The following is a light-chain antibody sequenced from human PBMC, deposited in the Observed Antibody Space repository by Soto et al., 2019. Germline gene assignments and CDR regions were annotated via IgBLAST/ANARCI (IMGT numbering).Light chain of an antibody. CDR2: ADS. J-gene: IGLJ2*01. CDR1: NIGHRR. CDR3: QAWDSSTDHVA. Sequence: SSELTQPPSVSVAPGQTARITCEGNNIGHRRVHWYQQRPGQAPVLVVYADSDRPSGIPERFSGSKSENSATLTISTLDAGDESDYYCQAWDSSTDHVAFGGGTKLTVL. V-gene: IGLV3-21*02.